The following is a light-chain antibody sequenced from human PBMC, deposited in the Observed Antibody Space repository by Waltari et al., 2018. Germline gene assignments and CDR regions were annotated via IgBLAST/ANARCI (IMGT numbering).Light chain of an antibody. CDR1: SSDVGGYNY. CDR3: SSYASSNNLV. V-gene: IGLV2-8*01. J-gene: IGLJ2*01. Sequence: QSALTQPPSASGSPGQSVTIPCTGTSSDVGGYNYVSWYQQHPGKAPKLMLYEVSKRPSGVPDRFSGSKSGNTASLTVSGLQAEDEADYYCSSYASSNNLVFGGGTKLTVL. CDR2: EVS.